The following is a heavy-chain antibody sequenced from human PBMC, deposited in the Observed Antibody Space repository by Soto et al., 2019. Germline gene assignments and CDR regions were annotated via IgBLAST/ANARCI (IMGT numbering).Heavy chain of an antibody. Sequence: QVQLVQSGAEVKKPGSSVKVACKVSGDTFSNYVINWVRQAPGQGLAWMGAIVPIFRTANYAQKFQGRVTITADEFTITAYMELSGLRSDDTATYYCARETSAPGTFREDASDIWGQGTLVTVSS. CDR2: IVPIFRTA. J-gene: IGHJ3*02. CDR3: ARETSAPGTFREDASDI. CDR1: GDTFSNYV. V-gene: IGHV1-69*12. D-gene: IGHD6-13*01.